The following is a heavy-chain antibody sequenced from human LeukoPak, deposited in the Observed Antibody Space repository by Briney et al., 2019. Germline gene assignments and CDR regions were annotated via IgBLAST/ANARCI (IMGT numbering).Heavy chain of an antibody. CDR2: VSYSGST. J-gene: IGHJ6*02. D-gene: IGHD3-3*01. Sequence: SQTLSLTCTVSGASISSGGYYWSWFRQHPGKGLEWIGYVSYSGSTYYNPSLKSRVTTSVDTSMNQFSLKLTSVTAADTAVYYCARDRHDSFPMDVWGQGTTVTVSS. V-gene: IGHV4-31*03. CDR3: ARDRHDSFPMDV. CDR1: GASISSGGYY.